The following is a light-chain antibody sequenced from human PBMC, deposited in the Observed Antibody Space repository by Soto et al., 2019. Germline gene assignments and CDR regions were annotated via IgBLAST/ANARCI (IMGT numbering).Light chain of an antibody. J-gene: IGLJ1*01. V-gene: IGLV2-23*03. CDR1: SSDVGTYNL. CDR2: EGN. CDR3: CPYVGSGSFYV. Sequence: QSALTQPASVSGSPGQSITISCTGASSDVGTYNLVSWYQQHPGKAPKLLIYEGNKRPSGISNRFSGSKSGDTASLTISGLQAEDEADYYCCPYVGSGSFYVFGTGTKLTVL.